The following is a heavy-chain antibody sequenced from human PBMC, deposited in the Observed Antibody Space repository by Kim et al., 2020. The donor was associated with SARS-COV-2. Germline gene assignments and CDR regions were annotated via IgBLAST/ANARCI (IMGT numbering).Heavy chain of an antibody. V-gene: IGHV4-31*02. CDR3: ARVMTTVTSSLFDY. D-gene: IGHD4-17*01. J-gene: IGHJ4*02. Sequence: TPSLQSRGTISVDTSKTPFSLKLSSVTAAATAVYYCARVMTTVTSSLFDYWGQGTLVTVSS.